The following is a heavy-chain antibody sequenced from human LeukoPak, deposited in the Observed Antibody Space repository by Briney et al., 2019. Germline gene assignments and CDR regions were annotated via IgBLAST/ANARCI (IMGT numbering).Heavy chain of an antibody. CDR1: GFSFSRLA. CDR3: ARDENEGPVWHFDL. D-gene: IGHD2/OR15-2a*01. J-gene: IGHJ2*01. V-gene: IGHV3-64*01. CDR2: SSHDGGRT. Sequence: GGSLRLSCAASGFSFSRLAMHWVRQAPGKGLEYVSGSSHDGGRTFYANPLKGRFTISRDNSKNTLYLQMDSLRGEDMAVYYCARDENEGPVWHFDLWGRGTLVTVSS.